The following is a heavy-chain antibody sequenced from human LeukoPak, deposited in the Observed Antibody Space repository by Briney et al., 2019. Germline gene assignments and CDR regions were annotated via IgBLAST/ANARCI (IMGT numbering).Heavy chain of an antibody. CDR3: ACQRGATYY. CDR1: GYSISTGYY. CDR2: IYYGGST. V-gene: IGHV4-38-2*01. Sequence: SETLSLTCAVSGYSISTGYYWAWIRQPPGKGLEWITTIYYGGSTYYNPSLKSRVTISVDTSRTQFSLNLRSGTAADTAVYYWACQRGATYYWGQGTLVTVSS. D-gene: IGHD3-16*01. J-gene: IGHJ4*02.